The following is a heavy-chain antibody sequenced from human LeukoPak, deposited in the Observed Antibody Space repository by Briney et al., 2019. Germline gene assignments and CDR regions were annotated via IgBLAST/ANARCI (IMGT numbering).Heavy chain of an antibody. CDR1: GGSFSGYY. D-gene: IGHD3-10*01. CDR3: ARGRSRITMVRGVRTSDWFDP. CDR2: INHSGST. V-gene: IGHV4-34*01. J-gene: IGHJ5*02. Sequence: PSETLSLTCAVYGGSFSGYYWSWIRQPPGKGLEWIGEINHSGSTNYNPSLKSRVTISVDTSKNQFSLKLSSVTAADTAVYYCARGRSRITMVRGVRTSDWFDPWGQGTLVTVSS.